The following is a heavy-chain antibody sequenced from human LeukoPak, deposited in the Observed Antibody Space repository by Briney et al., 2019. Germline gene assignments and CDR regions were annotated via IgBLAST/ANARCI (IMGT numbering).Heavy chain of an antibody. CDR3: ARGVIAAGGNDFDY. CDR1: GGSISSSNHY. J-gene: IGHJ4*02. D-gene: IGHD6-13*01. Sequence: SETLSLTCTVSGGSISSSNHYWGWIRQPPGKGLECIGSIYYSGRTYYNPSLKRRVTISLDTSKNQFSLKLSSVTAADTAVYYCARGVIAAGGNDFDYWGQGTLVTVSS. V-gene: IGHV4-39*07. CDR2: IYYSGRT.